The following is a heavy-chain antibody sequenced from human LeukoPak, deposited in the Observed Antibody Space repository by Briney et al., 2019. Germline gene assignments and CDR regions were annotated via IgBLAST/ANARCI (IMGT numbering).Heavy chain of an antibody. CDR1: GYTFTSYG. D-gene: IGHD3-22*01. CDR2: ISAYNGNT. Sequence: ASVTVSCKASGYTFTSYGISWVRQAPGQGLEWMGWISAYNGNTNYAQKLQGRVTMTTDTSTSTAYMELRSLRSDDTAVYYCAREAHYDSSGYYYLFGYWGQGTLVTVSS. CDR3: AREAHYDSSGYYYLFGY. V-gene: IGHV1-18*01. J-gene: IGHJ4*02.